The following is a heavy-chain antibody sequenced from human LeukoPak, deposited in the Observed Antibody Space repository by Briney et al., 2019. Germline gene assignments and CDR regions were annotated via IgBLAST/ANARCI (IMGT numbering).Heavy chain of an antibody. CDR3: AKDGGGNSGGFDY. Sequence: PGRSLRLSCAASGFTFSSYDMHWVRQAPGKGLEWVAVISYDGSNKYYADSVKGRFTISRDNSKNTLSLQMNSLRAEDTAVYYCAKDGGGNSGGFDYWGQGTLVTASS. CDR1: GFTFSSYD. J-gene: IGHJ4*02. V-gene: IGHV3-30*18. CDR2: ISYDGSNK. D-gene: IGHD4-23*01.